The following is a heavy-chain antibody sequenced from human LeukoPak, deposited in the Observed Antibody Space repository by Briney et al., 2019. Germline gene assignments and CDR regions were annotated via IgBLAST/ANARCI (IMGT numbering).Heavy chain of an antibody. CDR3: ARSYYGSGSSRPHYYYYGMDV. CDR1: GYTFTSYD. Sequence: ASVKVSCKASGYTFTSYDINWVRQATGQGLEWMGWMNPNSGNTGYAQKFRGRVTMTRNTSISTAYMELSSLRSEDTAVYYCARSYYGSGSSRPHYYYYGMDVWGQGTTVTVSS. J-gene: IGHJ6*02. V-gene: IGHV1-8*01. CDR2: MNPNSGNT. D-gene: IGHD3-10*01.